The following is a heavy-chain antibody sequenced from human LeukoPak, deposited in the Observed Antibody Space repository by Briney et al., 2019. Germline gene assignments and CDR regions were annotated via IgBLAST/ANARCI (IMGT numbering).Heavy chain of an antibody. CDR1: GYTFTGYY. CDR3: ARAGALDSQQDV. J-gene: IGHJ6*02. V-gene: IGHV1-2*02. CDR2: INPNSGGT. D-gene: IGHD3-9*01. Sequence: ASVRVSCKASGYTFTGYYMHWVRQAPGQGLEWMGWINPNSGGTNYAQKFQGRVTMTRDTSISTAYMELSRLRSDDTAVYYCARAGALDSQQDVWGQGTTVTVSS.